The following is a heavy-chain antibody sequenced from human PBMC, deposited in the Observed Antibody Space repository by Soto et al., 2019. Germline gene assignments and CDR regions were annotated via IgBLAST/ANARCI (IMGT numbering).Heavy chain of an antibody. CDR2: IYYSGST. Sequence: PSETLSLTXTVSGGSISSGDYYWSWIRQPPGKGLEWIGYIYYSGSTYYNPSLKSRVTISVDTSKNQFSLKLSSVTAADTAVYYCARDNIVVVPAAWGWFDPWGQGTLVTVSS. J-gene: IGHJ5*02. CDR1: GGSISSGDYY. CDR3: ARDNIVVVPAAWGWFDP. V-gene: IGHV4-30-4*01. D-gene: IGHD2-2*01.